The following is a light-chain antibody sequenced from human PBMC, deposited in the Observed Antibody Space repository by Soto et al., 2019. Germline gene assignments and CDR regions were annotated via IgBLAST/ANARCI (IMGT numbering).Light chain of an antibody. CDR3: QSFDTSLSGFVV. CDR1: SSNIGAGYD. Sequence: QSVLTRPPSMSGAPGQRVTISCTGSSSNIGAGYDVHWYQQHPGTAPKLLIFDNNNRPSGVPDRFSGSKSDTSASLAITGLQAEDEADYYCQSFDTSLSGFVVFGGGTKVTV. CDR2: DNN. J-gene: IGLJ2*01. V-gene: IGLV1-40*01.